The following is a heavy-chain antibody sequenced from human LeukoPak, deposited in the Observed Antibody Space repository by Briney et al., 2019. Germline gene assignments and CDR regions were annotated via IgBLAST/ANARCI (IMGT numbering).Heavy chain of an antibody. Sequence: GVSLRLSCAASGFTFSSYAMSWVRQAPGKGLEWVSSISGGGGVTYYADSVKGRFTISRDNSKNTVYLQMNSLRAEDTAVYYCARDPSATEGYYYYGMDVWGQGTTVTVSS. D-gene: IGHD5-12*01. V-gene: IGHV3-23*01. CDR2: ISGGGGVT. CDR3: ARDPSATEGYYYYGMDV. J-gene: IGHJ6*02. CDR1: GFTFSSYA.